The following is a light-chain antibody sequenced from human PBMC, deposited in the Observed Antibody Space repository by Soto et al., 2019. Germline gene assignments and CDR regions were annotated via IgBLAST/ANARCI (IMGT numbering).Light chain of an antibody. V-gene: IGLV1-44*01. Sequence: QPVLTQPPSASGTPGQRVTISCSGSSSNIGSNTVNWYQHLPGTAPKVLIYRNDQRPSGVPDRFSGSKSGTSASLAISGLQSEDEAEYYCAAWDGSLNGWLFGGGTKLTVL. CDR1: SSNIGSNT. CDR3: AAWDGSLNGWL. J-gene: IGLJ3*02. CDR2: RND.